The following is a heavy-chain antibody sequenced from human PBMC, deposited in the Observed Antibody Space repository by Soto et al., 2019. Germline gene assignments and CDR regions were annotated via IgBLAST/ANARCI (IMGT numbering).Heavy chain of an antibody. D-gene: IGHD3-22*01. CDR2: IYYSGTT. CDR3: ARDVGYYYESSGYNWFDP. CDR1: GGSISSGNYY. J-gene: IGHJ5*02. V-gene: IGHV4-30-4*01. Sequence: SETLSLTCTVSGGSISSGNYYWSWIRQPPGKCLEWIGYIYYSGTTYYNPSLKSRVTMSVDTSKNQFSLKLSSVTAADTAVYYCARDVGYYYESSGYNWFDPWGQGTLVTVYS.